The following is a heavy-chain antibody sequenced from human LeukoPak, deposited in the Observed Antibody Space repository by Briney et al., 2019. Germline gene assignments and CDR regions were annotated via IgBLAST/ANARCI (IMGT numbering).Heavy chain of an antibody. J-gene: IGHJ4*02. CDR2: IITIFGAA. Sequence: PVKVFCKASGGTFSTYTFSWVRQAPGQGLEWIGRIITIFGAANYAQKFQGRVTISADESTGTVYMELRSLRSEDTAVYYCARDPDSWGQGTLVTVSP. V-gene: IGHV1-69*13. CDR1: GGTFSTYT. CDR3: ARDPDS.